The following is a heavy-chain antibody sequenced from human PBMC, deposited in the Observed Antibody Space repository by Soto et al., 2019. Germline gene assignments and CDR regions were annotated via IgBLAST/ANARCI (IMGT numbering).Heavy chain of an antibody. CDR2: MNPGSGDT. D-gene: IGHD2-2*01. Sequence: ASVKFSCKASGYSFTNNDVSWVRQATGQGLEWMGWMNPGSGDTGYAQKFQGRVTMTRDISIATAYMELSSLRSDDTAVYYCATKYQLPAPNLWGQGTLVTVSS. J-gene: IGHJ4*02. V-gene: IGHV1-8*01. CDR3: ATKYQLPAPNL. CDR1: GYSFTNND.